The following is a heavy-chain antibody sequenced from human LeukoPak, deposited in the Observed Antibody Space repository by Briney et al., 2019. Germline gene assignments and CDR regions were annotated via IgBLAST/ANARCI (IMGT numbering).Heavy chain of an antibody. CDR3: ARLTDF. CDR2: ISYSGNT. J-gene: IGHJ4*02. CDR1: GGSLIISNYY. V-gene: IGHV4-39*01. Sequence: SETLPLTCTVSGGSLIISNYYWGWIRQSPGKGLECIGKISYSGNTYYNPSLRSRVHMSVDTSENQFSLTLSSVTAADTAVYYCARLTDFWGQGILVTVSS.